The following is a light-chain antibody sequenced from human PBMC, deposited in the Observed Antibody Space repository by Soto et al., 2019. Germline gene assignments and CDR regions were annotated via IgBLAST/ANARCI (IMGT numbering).Light chain of an antibody. V-gene: IGKV3-15*01. Sequence: EIVMTQSPATLSLSPGARATLSCRASQSVSTNLAWYQQRPGQPPRVLIYGASTRATGIPARFSGSGYGTEFSLTISSLQSEDFVVYYCQQYHNWPVTFGPGTKVDFK. CDR3: QQYHNWPVT. CDR1: QSVSTN. CDR2: GAS. J-gene: IGKJ3*01.